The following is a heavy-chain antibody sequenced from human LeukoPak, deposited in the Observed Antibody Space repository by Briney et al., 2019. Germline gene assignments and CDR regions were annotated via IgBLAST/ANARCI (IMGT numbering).Heavy chain of an antibody. V-gene: IGHV3-15*01. Sequence: GGSLRLSCAASGFTFSSYNMNWVRQAPGKWLEWVGRIKSKTDGGTTDYAAPVKGRFTVSRDDSKNMLYLQMNSLKTEDTAVYYCTTYVATKADEIDYWGQGTLVTVSS. CDR3: TTYVATKADEIDY. CDR2: IKSKTDGGTT. D-gene: IGHD5-12*01. J-gene: IGHJ4*02. CDR1: GFTFSSYN.